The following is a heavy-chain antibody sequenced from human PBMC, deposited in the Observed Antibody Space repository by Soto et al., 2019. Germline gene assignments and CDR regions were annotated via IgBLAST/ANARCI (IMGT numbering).Heavy chain of an antibody. CDR2: ISTYNGNT. V-gene: IGHV1-18*01. CDR1: GYTFITYG. J-gene: IGHJ4*02. Sequence: QVQLVQSGAEVKKPGASVKVSCKASGYTFITYGVSWVRQAPGQGLDWLGWISTYNGNTRYAEKRQGRGTMTTDTTKNTADMELRNLRSDDTAVYYCARGPTDYYDNSANYFLDYWGQGTLVSVSS. CDR3: ARGPTDYYDNSANYFLDY. D-gene: IGHD3-22*01.